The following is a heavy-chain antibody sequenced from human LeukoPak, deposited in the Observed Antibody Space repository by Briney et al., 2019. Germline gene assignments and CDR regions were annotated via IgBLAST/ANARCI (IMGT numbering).Heavy chain of an antibody. V-gene: IGHV4-59*01. CDR1: GDSISIYY. Sequence: SETLSLTCSVSGDSISIYYWSWIRQPPGKGLEWIGYIYNSGSTNYNPSLKSRVTISVDTSKNQFSLKLTSVTAADTAVYYCARGFGYSSSWYDYWGQGTLVTVSS. CDR2: IYNSGST. CDR3: ARGFGYSSSWYDY. J-gene: IGHJ4*02. D-gene: IGHD6-13*01.